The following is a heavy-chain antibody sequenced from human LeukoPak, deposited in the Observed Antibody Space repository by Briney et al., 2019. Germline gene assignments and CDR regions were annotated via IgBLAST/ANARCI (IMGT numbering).Heavy chain of an antibody. Sequence: SETLSLTCSVPGGSVSGYYWSWIRQPPGKGLEWIGYIFYRGSTNYNPSLKSRVTISVDTSKNQFSLKLNSVTAADTAIYYCARGDDHGDIKHDWFDPWGQGILVTVSS. J-gene: IGHJ5*02. CDR2: IFYRGST. V-gene: IGHV4-59*08. CDR3: ARGDDHGDIKHDWFDP. CDR1: GGSVSGYY. D-gene: IGHD4-17*01.